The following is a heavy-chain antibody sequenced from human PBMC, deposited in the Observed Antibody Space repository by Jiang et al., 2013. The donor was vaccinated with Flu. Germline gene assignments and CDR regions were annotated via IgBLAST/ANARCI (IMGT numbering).Heavy chain of an antibody. V-gene: IGHV6-1*01. CDR1: GDSVSTNSAA. D-gene: IGHD4-17*01. J-gene: IGHJ6*02. CDR2: TYYKSNWYS. Sequence: ISGDSVSTNSAAWNWVRQSPSRGLEWLGRTYYKSNWYSDYAESVRGRITINADTSRNQFSLQLHSVIPEDTAVFYCTRGAVSKDYAMDVWGQGTTVTVSS. CDR3: TRGAVSKDYAMDV.